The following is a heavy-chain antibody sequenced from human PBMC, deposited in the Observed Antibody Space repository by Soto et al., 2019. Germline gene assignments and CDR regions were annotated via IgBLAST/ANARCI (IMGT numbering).Heavy chain of an antibody. V-gene: IGHV1-18*04. D-gene: IGHD1-26*01. CDR3: ASHPVSGSLHFDS. CDR1: GYTFNTYG. Sequence: ASVKVSCKASGYTFNTYGVSWVRQAPGQGLEWMGRISAYNGDTNYAQKLQGRLTMATDTTTRTAYMELRSLRSDDTAVYYCASHPVSGSLHFDSWGQGTLVTVSS. CDR2: ISAYNGDT. J-gene: IGHJ4*02.